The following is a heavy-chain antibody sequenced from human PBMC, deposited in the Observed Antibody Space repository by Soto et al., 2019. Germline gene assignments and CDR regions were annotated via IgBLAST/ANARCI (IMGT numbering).Heavy chain of an antibody. CDR2: ISSSSSTI. D-gene: IGHD3-3*01. Sequence: GGSLRLSCAASGFTFSSYSMDWVRQAPGKGLEWVSYISSSSSTIYYADSVKGRFTISRDNAKNSLYLQMNSLRDEDTAVYYCAREGYYDFWSGYSPYYYYGMDVWGQGTTVTSP. J-gene: IGHJ6*02. CDR3: AREGYYDFWSGYSPYYYYGMDV. V-gene: IGHV3-48*02. CDR1: GFTFSSYS.